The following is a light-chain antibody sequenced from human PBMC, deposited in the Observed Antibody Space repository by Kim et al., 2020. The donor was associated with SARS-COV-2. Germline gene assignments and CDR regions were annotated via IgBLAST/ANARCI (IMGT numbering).Light chain of an antibody. V-gene: IGLV1-44*01. Sequence: GQRVTISCSGSSSNIGSNTVNWYHQLPGTAPKLLIYTNNQRPSGVPDRFSGSKSGTSASLAISGLQSEDEGDYYCLAWDDRLNGWVFGGGTQLTVL. CDR2: TNN. CDR3: LAWDDRLNGWV. CDR1: SSNIGSNT. J-gene: IGLJ3*02.